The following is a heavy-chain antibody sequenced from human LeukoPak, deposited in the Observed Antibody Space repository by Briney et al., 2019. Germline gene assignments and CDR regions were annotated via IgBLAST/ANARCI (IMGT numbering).Heavy chain of an antibody. CDR1: GYTFTSYD. D-gene: IGHD3-3*01. Sequence: ASVKVSCKASGYTFTSYDISWVRQAPGQGLEWMGWISAYNGNTNYAQKLQGRVTMTTDTSTSPAYMELRSLRSDDTAVYYCARGLRFLEWLLLDYWGQGTLVTVSS. CDR3: ARGLRFLEWLLLDY. J-gene: IGHJ4*02. CDR2: ISAYNGNT. V-gene: IGHV1-18*01.